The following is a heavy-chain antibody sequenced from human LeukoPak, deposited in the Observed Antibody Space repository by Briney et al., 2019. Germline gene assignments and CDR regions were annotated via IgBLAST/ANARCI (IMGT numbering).Heavy chain of an antibody. J-gene: IGHJ4*02. CDR1: GFTFSSYG. D-gene: IGHD6-19*01. Sequence: GGSLRLSCAASGFTFSSYGMHWVRQAPGKGLEWVSAISGSGGSTYYADSVKGRFTISRDNSKYTLYLQMNSLRAEDTAVYYCAKQWLVQYYFDYWGQGTLVTVSS. V-gene: IGHV3-23*01. CDR2: ISGSGGST. CDR3: AKQWLVQYYFDY.